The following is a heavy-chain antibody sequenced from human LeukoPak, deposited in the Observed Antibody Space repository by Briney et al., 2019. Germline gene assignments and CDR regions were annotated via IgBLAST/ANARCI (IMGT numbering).Heavy chain of an antibody. CDR1: GGSISSYY. Sequence: SDTLSLTCTVSGGSISSYYWSWIRQPPGKGLEWMGYIYYSGSTNYNPSLKSRVTISVDTSKSQFSLKLSSVTAADTAVYYCARRHSSSWYFDYWGQGTLVTVSS. CDR3: ARRHSSSWYFDY. V-gene: IGHV4-59*08. D-gene: IGHD6-13*01. CDR2: IYYSGST. J-gene: IGHJ4*02.